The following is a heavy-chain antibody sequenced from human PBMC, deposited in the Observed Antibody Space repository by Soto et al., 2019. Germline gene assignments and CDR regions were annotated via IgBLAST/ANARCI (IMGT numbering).Heavy chain of an antibody. J-gene: IGHJ5*02. CDR3: ARSLKWFGEPRNWFDP. D-gene: IGHD3-10*01. Sequence: SETLSLTCAVSGGSISSSSFHWGWIRQPPGKGLEWIGSIYYSGSTYYSPSLKSRVTISVDTSKNQFSLKLSSVTAADTAVYYCARSLKWFGEPRNWFDPWGQGTLVTVSS. V-gene: IGHV4-39*01. CDR2: IYYSGST. CDR1: GGSISSSSFH.